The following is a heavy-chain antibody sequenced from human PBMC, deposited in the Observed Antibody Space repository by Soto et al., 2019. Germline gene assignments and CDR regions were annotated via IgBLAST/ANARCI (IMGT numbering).Heavy chain of an antibody. CDR1: GGSISSYY. CDR2: IYYSGST. CDR3: ASLQWLDPYYFDY. J-gene: IGHJ4*02. D-gene: IGHD6-19*01. V-gene: IGHV4-59*01. Sequence: PSETLSLTCTVSGGSISSYYWSWIRQPPGKVLEWIGYIYYSGSTNYNPSLKSRVTISVDTSKNQFSLKLSSVTAADTAVYYCASLQWLDPYYFDYWGQGTLVTVSS.